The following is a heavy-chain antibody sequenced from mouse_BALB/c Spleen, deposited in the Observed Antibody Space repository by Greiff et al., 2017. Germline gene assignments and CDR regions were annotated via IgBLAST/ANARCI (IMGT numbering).Heavy chain of an antibody. CDR3: ARHDGLYYFDY. CDR2: ISNGGGST. CDR1: GFTFSSYT. D-gene: IGHD2-3*01. Sequence: EVKLVESGGGLVQPGGSLKLSCAASGFTFSSYTMSWVRQTPEKRLEWVAYISNGGGSTYYPDTVKGRFTISRDNAKNTLYLQMCSLKSEDTAMYYCARHDGLYYFDYWGQGTTLTVSS. J-gene: IGHJ2*01. V-gene: IGHV5-12-2*01.